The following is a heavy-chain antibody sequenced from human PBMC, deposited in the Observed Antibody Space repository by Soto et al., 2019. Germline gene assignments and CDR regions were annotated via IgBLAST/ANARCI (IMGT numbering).Heavy chain of an antibody. D-gene: IGHD2-2*01. V-gene: IGHV3-30-3*01. Sequence: QVQLVESGGGVVQPGRSLRLSCAASGFTFSSYAMHWVRQAPGKGLEWVAVISYDGSNKYYADSVKGRFTISRDNSKNTLYLQMNSLRAEDRGVYYCARDSKRGENWYFDLWGRGTPVTVSS. J-gene: IGHJ2*01. CDR2: ISYDGSNK. CDR3: ARDSKRGENWYFDL. CDR1: GFTFSSYA.